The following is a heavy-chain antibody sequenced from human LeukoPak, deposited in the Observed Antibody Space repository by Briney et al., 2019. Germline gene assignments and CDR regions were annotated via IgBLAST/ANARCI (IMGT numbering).Heavy chain of an antibody. CDR1: GFSFISNG. CDR3: ARGNGVGV. Sequence: PGGSRRLSGEASGFSFISNGMSWVRQAQGKGLEWVAFIKQDGSDKYYVESVKGRFTISRDNAKNSLFLQMNSLRADDTAVYYCARGNGVGVWGRGTTVTVSS. J-gene: IGHJ6*02. CDR2: IKQDGSDK. V-gene: IGHV3-7*01.